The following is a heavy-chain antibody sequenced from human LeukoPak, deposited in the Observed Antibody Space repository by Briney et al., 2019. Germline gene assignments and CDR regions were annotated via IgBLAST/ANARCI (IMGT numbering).Heavy chain of an antibody. D-gene: IGHD3-22*01. CDR1: GGSISSYY. CDR2: IYTSGST. Sequence: PSETLSLTCTVSGGSISSYYWSWIRQPAGKGLEWIGRIYTSGSTNYNPSLKSRVTISVDTSKNQFSLKLSSVTAADTAVYYCARDRDSSGYYEYIDYWGQGTLVTVSS. V-gene: IGHV4-4*07. J-gene: IGHJ4*02. CDR3: ARDRDSSGYYEYIDY.